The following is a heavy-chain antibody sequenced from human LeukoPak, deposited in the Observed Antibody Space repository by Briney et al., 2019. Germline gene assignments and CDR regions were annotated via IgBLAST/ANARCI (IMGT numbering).Heavy chain of an antibody. V-gene: IGHV3-73*01. J-gene: IGHJ4*02. CDR1: GFTFSDST. D-gene: IGHD2-21*01. CDR2: IRSRANNYAT. CDR3: ARLGGDRGNY. Sequence: PEGSLKLSCAASGFTFSDSTMHWVRQASGKGLEWVARIRSRANNYATEYSASMKGSFIISRDDSKNTAYLQINSLKIEDTAVYYCARLGGDRGNYWGQGTLVTVSS.